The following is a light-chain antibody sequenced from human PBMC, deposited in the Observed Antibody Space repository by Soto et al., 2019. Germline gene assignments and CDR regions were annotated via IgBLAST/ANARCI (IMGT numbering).Light chain of an antibody. CDR3: QQYGSSPLT. V-gene: IGKV3-20*01. CDR1: QSVSSSY. Sequence: IVLTHSPGTLSFSPGEIATLSFRASQSVSSSYLAWYQQKPGQAPRLLIYGASSRAAGIPDKFSGSGSGTDFTLTISRLEPEDFAVYFCQQYGSSPLTFGQGTRLEIK. CDR2: GAS. J-gene: IGKJ1*01.